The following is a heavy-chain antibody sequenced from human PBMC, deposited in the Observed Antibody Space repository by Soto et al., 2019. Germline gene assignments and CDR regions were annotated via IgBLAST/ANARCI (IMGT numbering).Heavy chain of an antibody. CDR1: GYSFIDYY. D-gene: IGHD6-13*01. CDR2: ISPKSGGT. CDR3: ARPPGYIRPWYYFDL. J-gene: IGHJ4*02. Sequence: GASVKVSCKASGYSFIDYYMHWVRQAPGQGFEWMGRISPKSGGTNYAQKFQGRVTMTWDTSLNTAYMELSSLMSEDTAVYYCARPPGYIRPWYYFDLWGQGTLVTVSS. V-gene: IGHV1-2*02.